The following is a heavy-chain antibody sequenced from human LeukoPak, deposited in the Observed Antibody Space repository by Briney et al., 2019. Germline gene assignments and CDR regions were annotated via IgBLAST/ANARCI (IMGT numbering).Heavy chain of an antibody. CDR1: RGSISSSSSS. D-gene: IGHD3-22*01. J-gene: IGHJ5*02. Sequence: SESLSLTCTVSRGSISSSSSSWGWVRQPPGKGLEWIGSIYYSGSTYYNPSPKSRVTISVDTSKNQFSLKLSSVTAADTAVYYCARELHKFRWHYYDSSGYYLVIWFDPWGQGTLVTVSS. V-gene: IGHV4-39*07. CDR2: IYYSGST. CDR3: ARELHKFRWHYYDSSGYYLVIWFDP.